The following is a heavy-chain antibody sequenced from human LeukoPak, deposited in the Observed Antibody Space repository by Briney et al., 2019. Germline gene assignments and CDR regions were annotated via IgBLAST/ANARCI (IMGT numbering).Heavy chain of an antibody. CDR1: GGSFSGYY. V-gene: IGHV4-34*01. Sequence: PSETLSLTCAVYGGSFSGYYWSWIRQPPGKGLEWIGEINHSGSTNYNPSLKSRVTISVDTSKNQFSLKLSSVTAADTAVYYCARWSAAYYYGSGCYFYWGQGTLVTVSS. D-gene: IGHD3-10*01. J-gene: IGHJ4*02. CDR3: ARWSAAYYYGSGCYFY. CDR2: INHSGST.